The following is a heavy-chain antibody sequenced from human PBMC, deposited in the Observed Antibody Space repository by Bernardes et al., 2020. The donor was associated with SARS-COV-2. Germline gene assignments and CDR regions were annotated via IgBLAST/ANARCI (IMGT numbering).Heavy chain of an antibody. CDR3: ARGYYYDSSGYYQYNWFDP. CDR2: IWYDGNNK. J-gene: IGHJ5*02. CDR1: GFTLRSYG. V-gene: IGHV3-33*01. D-gene: IGHD3-22*01. Sequence: GGSPSPSRAASGFTLRSYGMHWVRPAPGKGLEGVAVIWYDGNNKYYADSVKGRFTISRDNSKNTLYLQMNSLRAEDTAVYYCARGYYYDSSGYYQYNWFDPWGQGTLVTVSS.